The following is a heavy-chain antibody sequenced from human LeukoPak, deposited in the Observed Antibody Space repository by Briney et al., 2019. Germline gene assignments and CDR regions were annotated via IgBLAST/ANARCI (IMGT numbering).Heavy chain of an antibody. J-gene: IGHJ4*02. CDR1: GFTFSGYG. D-gene: IGHD3-10*01. CDR2: IRYDGSNK. CDR3: AKDFLKSITLIRGVRSWVGYFDY. V-gene: IGHV3-30*02. Sequence: PGGSLRLSCAASGFTFSGYGMDWVRQAPGKGLEWVAFIRYDGSNKYYADSVKGRFTISRDNSKNTLYLQMNSLRAEDTAVYYCAKDFLKSITLIRGVRSWVGYFDYWGQGTLVTVSS.